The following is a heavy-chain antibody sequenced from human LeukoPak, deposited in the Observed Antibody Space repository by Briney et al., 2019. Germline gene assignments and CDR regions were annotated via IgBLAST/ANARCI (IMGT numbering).Heavy chain of an antibody. Sequence: SETLSLTCTVSGGSISSYYWSWIRQPPGKGLEWIGYIYYSGSTNYNPSLKSRVTISADTSKNQFSLKLSSVTAADTAVYYCARSYSSSWYAFHWFDPWGQGTLVTVSS. CDR3: ARSYSSSWYAFHWFDP. J-gene: IGHJ5*02. CDR2: IYYSGST. D-gene: IGHD6-13*01. V-gene: IGHV4-59*01. CDR1: GGSISSYY.